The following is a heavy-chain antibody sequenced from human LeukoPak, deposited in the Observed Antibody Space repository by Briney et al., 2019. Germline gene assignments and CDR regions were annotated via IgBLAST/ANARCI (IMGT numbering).Heavy chain of an antibody. J-gene: IGHJ6*02. CDR1: GFTLTYYA. Sequence: PGGSLRLSCAASGFTLTYYAMSWVRQAPGKGLEWVSGISGTGESTYYADSAKGRFTVSRDNSKNTLDLQMNSLRAEDTAVYYCARGYCTGNNCRPYYYYGMDVWGQGTTVTVSS. V-gene: IGHV3-23*01. CDR2: ISGTGEST. CDR3: ARGYCTGNNCRPYYYYGMDV. D-gene: IGHD2-8*02.